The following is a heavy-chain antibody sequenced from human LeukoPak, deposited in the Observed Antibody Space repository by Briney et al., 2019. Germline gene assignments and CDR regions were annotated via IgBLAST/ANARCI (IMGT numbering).Heavy chain of an antibody. CDR1: GLTFRNYG. CDR3: ASGRGGRGGINYFDY. Sequence: GGSLRLSCAVSGLTFRNYGMHWVRQAPGKGLEWVAIIYYDGSEKYYVDSVKGRFTISRDNSKNTLYLQMNSLRAEDTALYYCASGRGGRGGINYFDYWGQGTLVTVSS. D-gene: IGHD2-15*01. V-gene: IGHV3-33*01. J-gene: IGHJ4*02. CDR2: IYYDGSEK.